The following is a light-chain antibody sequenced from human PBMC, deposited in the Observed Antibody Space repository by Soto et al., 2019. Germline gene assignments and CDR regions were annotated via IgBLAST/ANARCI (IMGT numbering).Light chain of an antibody. CDR1: QSVSSSY. V-gene: IGKV3-20*01. CDR2: GAS. J-gene: IGKJ5*01. Sequence: EIVLTQSPGTLSLSPGERATLSCRASQSVSSSYLAWYQQKPGQAPRLLIYGASSRATGIPDRFSGSGSGTDFTLTISRLEPEDFAVYYCQQHGSPPLVTFGQGTRLEIK. CDR3: QQHGSPPLVT.